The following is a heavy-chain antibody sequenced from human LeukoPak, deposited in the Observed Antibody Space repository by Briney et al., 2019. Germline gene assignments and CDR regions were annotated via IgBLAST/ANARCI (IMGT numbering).Heavy chain of an antibody. J-gene: IGHJ3*02. V-gene: IGHV1-2*06. CDR3: ARVYCSSTSCYGREHLDAFDI. CDR2: INPNSGGT. D-gene: IGHD2-2*01. Sequence: ASVKVSCKASGYTFTGYHMHWVRQAPGQGLEWMGRINPNSGGTNYAQKFQGRVTMTRDTSISTAYMELSRLRSDDTAVYYCARVYCSSTSCYGREHLDAFDIWGQGTMVTVSS. CDR1: GYTFTGYH.